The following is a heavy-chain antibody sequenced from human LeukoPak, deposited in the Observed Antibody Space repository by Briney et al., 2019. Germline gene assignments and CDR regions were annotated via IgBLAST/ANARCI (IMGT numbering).Heavy chain of an antibody. J-gene: IGHJ4*02. Sequence: SGGSLRLSCAASGFTFSSYSMNWVRQAPGKGLEWASSISSSSSYIYYADSVKGRFTISRDNAKNSLYLQMNSLRAEDTAVYYCASGGGSGTGFDYWGQGTLVTVSS. CDR1: GFTFSSYS. CDR2: ISSSSSYI. CDR3: ASGGGSGTGFDY. V-gene: IGHV3-21*01. D-gene: IGHD3-16*01.